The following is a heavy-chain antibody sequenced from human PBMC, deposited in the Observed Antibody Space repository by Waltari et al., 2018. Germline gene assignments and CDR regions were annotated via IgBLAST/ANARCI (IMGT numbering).Heavy chain of an antibody. CDR1: GFTFSSYS. CDR3: AREPSVSDSSSWSVVTYIDY. D-gene: IGHD6-13*01. Sequence: EVQLVESGGGLVKPGGSLRLSCAASGFTFSSYSMNWVRQAPGKGLEWVSSISSSSSYIYYADSVKGRFTISRDNAKNSLYLQMNSLRAEDTAVYYCAREPSVSDSSSWSVVTYIDYWGQGTLVTVSS. V-gene: IGHV3-21*01. J-gene: IGHJ4*02. CDR2: ISSSSSYI.